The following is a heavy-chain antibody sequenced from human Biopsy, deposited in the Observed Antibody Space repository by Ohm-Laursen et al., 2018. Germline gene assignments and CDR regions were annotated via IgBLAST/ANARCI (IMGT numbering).Heavy chain of an antibody. J-gene: IGHJ4*02. CDR2: INPGSGDT. CDR3: ARADASTFDS. V-gene: IGHV1-46*01. Sequence: SVKVSCKTSGYSFTSYYLHWVRQAPGQGLEWMGLINPGSGDTILAQKFQGRVSLTRDTSADTAYMKLTSPTSEDTATYYCARADASTFDSWGQGTLVTVSS. CDR1: GYSFTSYY.